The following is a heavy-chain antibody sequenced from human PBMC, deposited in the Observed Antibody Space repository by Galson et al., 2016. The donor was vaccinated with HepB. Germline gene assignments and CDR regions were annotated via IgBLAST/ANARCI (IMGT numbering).Heavy chain of an antibody. Sequence: SLRLSCAASGFSFSSYAMSWVRQAPGKGLEWVSTITGRGTSTYYADSVEGRFTISRDNSKSTLYLQMNGLRAEDTAVYYRAKDPQWTTSSRGAFDVWGQGTMLTVFS. CDR2: ITGRGTST. D-gene: IGHD6-6*01. J-gene: IGHJ3*01. V-gene: IGHV3-23*01. CDR1: GFSFSSYA. CDR3: AKDPQWTTSSRGAFDV.